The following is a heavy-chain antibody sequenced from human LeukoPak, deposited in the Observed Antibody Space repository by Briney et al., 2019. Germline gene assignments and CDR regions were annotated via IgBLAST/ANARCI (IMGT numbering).Heavy chain of an antibody. CDR2: ISSSRSSYI. J-gene: IGHJ3*02. Sequence: GGSLRLSCAASGFTFSNYNMNWVRQAPGKGLEWVSTISSSRSSYIYYADSVKGRFTISRDNAKNSLFLQVNSLRAEDTAVYYCARVYSSSSGKNAFDIWGQGTMVTVSS. CDR3: ARVYSSSSGKNAFDI. V-gene: IGHV3-21*04. CDR1: GFTFSNYN. D-gene: IGHD6-6*01.